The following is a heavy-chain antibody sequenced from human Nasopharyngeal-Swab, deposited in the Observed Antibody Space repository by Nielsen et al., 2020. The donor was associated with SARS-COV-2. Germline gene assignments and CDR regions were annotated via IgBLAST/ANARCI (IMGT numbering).Heavy chain of an antibody. CDR2: ISYDGSNK. J-gene: IGHJ6*03. CDR3: AKDEAARFYYYYMDA. D-gene: IGHD6-13*01. V-gene: IGHV3-30*18. Sequence: VRQDPGKGLEWVAVISYDGSNKYYADSVKGRFTISRDNSKNTLYLQMNSLRAEDTAVYYCAKDEAARFYYYYMDAWGKGTTVTVSS.